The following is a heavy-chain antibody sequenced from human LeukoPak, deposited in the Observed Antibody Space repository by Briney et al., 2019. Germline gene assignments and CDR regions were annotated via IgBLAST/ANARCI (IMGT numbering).Heavy chain of an antibody. J-gene: IGHJ4*02. CDR3: ARDRGLVNYDSTKGGPHGY. D-gene: IGHD3-22*01. V-gene: IGHV1-18*01. CDR2: ISAYNGNT. CDR1: GYTFTSYG. Sequence: ASVKVSCKASGYTFTSYGISWVRQAPGQGLEWMGWISAYNGNTNYAQKLQGRVTMTTDTSTSTAYMELRSLRSDDTAVYYCARDRGLVNYDSTKGGPHGYWGQGTLVTVSS.